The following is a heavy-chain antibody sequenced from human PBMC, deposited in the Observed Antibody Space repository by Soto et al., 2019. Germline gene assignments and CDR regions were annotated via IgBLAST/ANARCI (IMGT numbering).Heavy chain of an antibody. CDR3: AKGFLGSCRGARCYSFDS. Sequence: EVQLLESGGGLVQPGGSLRLSCAASGFTFSNYAMNFVRQSPGKGLELVSSIIGTGVDTYYAESVKGRFTISRDNSNNILYLQMNILRVEDTAVYYCAKGFLGSCRGARCYSFDSWGQGSPVTVSS. J-gene: IGHJ4*02. V-gene: IGHV3-23*01. CDR2: IIGTGVDT. D-gene: IGHD2-15*01. CDR1: GFTFSNYA.